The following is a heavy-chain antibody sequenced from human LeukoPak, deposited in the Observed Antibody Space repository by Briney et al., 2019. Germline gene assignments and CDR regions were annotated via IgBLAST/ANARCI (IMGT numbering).Heavy chain of an antibody. CDR2: INPNSGGT. V-gene: IGHV1-2*02. D-gene: IGHD6-13*01. Sequence: GASVKVSCKASGYTFTGYYMHWVRQAPGQGLEWMGWINPNSGGTNYAQKFQGRVTMTRDTSVSTAYMELSRLRSDDTAVYYCAYSPWEQQLLDYWGQGTLVTVSS. J-gene: IGHJ4*02. CDR3: AYSPWEQQLLDY. CDR1: GYTFTGYY.